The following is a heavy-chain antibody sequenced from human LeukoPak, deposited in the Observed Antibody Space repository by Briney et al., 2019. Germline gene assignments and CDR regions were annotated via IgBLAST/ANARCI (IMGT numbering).Heavy chain of an antibody. CDR3: ARDRMYYFDF. V-gene: IGHV4-59*01. CDR1: GGSISTYY. Sequence: SETLSLTCTVSGGSISTYYWSWLRQSPGKGLEWIGYIYYSGSANYNPALKSRVTISVDTSKNQISLKLSSVTAADTAVYYCARDRMYYFDFWGQGTLVTVSS. J-gene: IGHJ4*02. CDR2: IYYSGSA.